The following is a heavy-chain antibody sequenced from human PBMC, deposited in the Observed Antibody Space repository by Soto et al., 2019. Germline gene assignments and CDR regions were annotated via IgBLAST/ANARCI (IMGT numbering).Heavy chain of an antibody. V-gene: IGHV1-18*01. CDR2: INASNGNT. CDR3: ALEIIGRLFDS. Sequence: ASVKVSCKASGYTFTTYAMHWVRQAPVQGLEWMGWINASNGNTVYAQKLQGRVTMTTDTSTSTAYMELRSLRSDDTAIYYCALEIIGRLFDSWAQRTLVTVSS. CDR1: GYTFTTYA. D-gene: IGHD3-3*01. J-gene: IGHJ4*02.